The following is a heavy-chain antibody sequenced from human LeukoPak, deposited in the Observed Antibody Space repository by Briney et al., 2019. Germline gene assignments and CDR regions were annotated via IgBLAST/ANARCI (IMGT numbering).Heavy chain of an antibody. J-gene: IGHJ4*02. CDR3: ARGFHFDY. V-gene: IGHV3-23*01. Sequence: PRGSLRLSCAASGFTFSSNAMSWVRQAPGKGLEWVSGISDAGDFTKTADSVKGRFTISRDNSKNTLYLQMNSLRAEDTAVYYCARGFHFDYWGQGTLVTVSS. CDR1: GFTFSSNA. CDR2: ISDAGDFT.